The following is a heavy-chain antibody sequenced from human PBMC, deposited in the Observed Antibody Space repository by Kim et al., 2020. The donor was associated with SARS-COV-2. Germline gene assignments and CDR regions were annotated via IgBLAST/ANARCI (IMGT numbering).Heavy chain of an antibody. CDR3: TTDLGEGALLGYGMDV. J-gene: IGHJ6*02. D-gene: IGHD3-10*01. Sequence: GGSLRLSCAASGFTFSNAWMSWVRQAPGKGLEWVGRIKSKTDGGTTDYAAPVKGRFTISRDDSKNTLYLQMNSLKTEDTAVYYCTTDLGEGALLGYGMDVWGQGTTVTVSS. V-gene: IGHV3-15*01. CDR2: IKSKTDGGTT. CDR1: GFTFSNAW.